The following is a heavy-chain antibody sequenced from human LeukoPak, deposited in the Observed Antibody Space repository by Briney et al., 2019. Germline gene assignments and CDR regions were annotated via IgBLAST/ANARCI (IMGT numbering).Heavy chain of an antibody. CDR2: TSYDGSIN. J-gene: IGHJ4*02. CDR1: GFTFSNYW. CDR3: ARDRRAVAVYFDY. V-gene: IGHV3-30*03. Sequence: PGGSLRLSCAASGFTFSNYWMHWVRQAPGKGLEWVAVTSYDGSINYYADSVRGRFTISRDNSENTVYLEINNLRTEDTAVYYCARDRRAVAVYFDYWGQGTLVTVSS. D-gene: IGHD6-19*01.